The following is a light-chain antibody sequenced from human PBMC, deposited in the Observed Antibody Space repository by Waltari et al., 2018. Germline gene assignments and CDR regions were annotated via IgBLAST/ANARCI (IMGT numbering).Light chain of an antibody. V-gene: IGLV4-69*01. J-gene: IGLJ3*02. Sequence: QLVLTQSPSASASLGASVKLTCPLDSGHSSTPVAWLQQQPEKGPRYLIKINSDGSHTKGDEIPDRFSGSSSGAERYLIISSAQSEDEADYYCQTGGHGTWVFGGGTKLTVL. CDR3: QTGGHGTWV. CDR2: INSDGSH. CDR1: SGHSSTP.